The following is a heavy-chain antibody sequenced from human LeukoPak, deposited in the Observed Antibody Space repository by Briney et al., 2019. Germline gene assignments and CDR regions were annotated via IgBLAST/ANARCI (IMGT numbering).Heavy chain of an antibody. D-gene: IGHD3-3*01. J-gene: IGHJ4*02. Sequence: GGSLRLSCAASGFTFSSYEMNWVRQAPGKGLEWVSYISSSGSTIYYADSVKGRFTISRDNAKNSLYLQMNSLRAEDTAVYYCAREGYDFWSGYSGNDYWGQGTLVTVSS. CDR3: AREGYDFWSGYSGNDY. CDR2: ISSSGSTI. V-gene: IGHV3-48*03. CDR1: GFTFSSYE.